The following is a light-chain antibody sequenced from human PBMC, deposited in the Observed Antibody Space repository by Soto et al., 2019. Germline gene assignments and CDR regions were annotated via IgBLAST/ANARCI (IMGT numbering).Light chain of an antibody. Sequence: IQMTQSPSSVSASVGDRVTMTCRASQGVGGWLAWYQQKPGKVPKLLIYATSSLHSGVPSRFSGSGSGTDFTLSISSLQPEDFAVYYCQQRGSSWTFGQGTKVDIK. CDR2: ATS. J-gene: IGKJ1*01. CDR1: QGVGGW. CDR3: QQRGSSWT. V-gene: IGKV1-12*01.